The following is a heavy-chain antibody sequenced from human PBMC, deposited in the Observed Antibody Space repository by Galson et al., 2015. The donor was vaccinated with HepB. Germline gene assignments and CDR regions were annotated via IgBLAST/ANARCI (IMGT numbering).Heavy chain of an antibody. CDR1: GGSISRSSYY. D-gene: IGHD6-13*01. CDR3: ARVEQQLVSY. CDR2: IYYSGST. Sequence: ETLSLTCTVSGGSISRSSYYWGWIRQPPGKGLKWFGSIYYSGSTYYNPSLKSRVTMSVDTSRNQFSLKLSSVTAADTAVYLCARVEQQLVSYWGQGTLVTVSS. V-gene: IGHV4-39*07. J-gene: IGHJ4*02.